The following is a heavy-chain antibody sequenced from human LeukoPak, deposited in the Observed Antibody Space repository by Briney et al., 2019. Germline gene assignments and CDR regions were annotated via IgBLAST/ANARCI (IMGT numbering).Heavy chain of an antibody. CDR2: IYYSGST. V-gene: IGHV4-30-4*01. CDR1: GGSISSGDYY. D-gene: IGHD6-13*01. Sequence: SETLSLTCTVSGGSISSGDYYWKWIRQPPGKGLEWIGYIYYSGSTYYNPSVKSRVTISVDTSKNQFSLKLSSVTAADMAVYYCARFYSSSDNWFDPWGQGTLVTVSS. J-gene: IGHJ5*02. CDR3: ARFYSSSDNWFDP.